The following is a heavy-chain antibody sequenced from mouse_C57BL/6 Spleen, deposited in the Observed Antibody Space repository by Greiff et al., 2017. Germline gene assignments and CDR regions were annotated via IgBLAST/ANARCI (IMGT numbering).Heavy chain of an antibody. CDR3: ARGYYAYYAMDY. J-gene: IGHJ4*01. V-gene: IGHV1-63*01. CDR1: GYTFTNYW. CDR2: IYPGGGYP. Sequence: QVQLQQSGAELVRPGTSVKMSCKASGYTFTNYWIGWAKQRPGHGLEWIGDIYPGGGYPNYNEKFKGKATLTADKSSSTAYMQFSSLTSEDSAIYYCARGYYAYYAMDYWGQGTSVTVSS. D-gene: IGHD2-1*01.